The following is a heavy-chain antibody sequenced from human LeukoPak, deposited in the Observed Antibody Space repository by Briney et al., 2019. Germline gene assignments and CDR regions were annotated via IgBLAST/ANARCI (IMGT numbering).Heavy chain of an antibody. Sequence: SETLSLTCTASGGSISSYYWSWIRQPPGKGLEWIGYIYYSGSTNYNPSLNSRVTISVDTSTTQFSLKLSSGTAADTAMYVCERLTPMVECYYYYGMDVWGQGTTVTVSS. CDR1: GGSISSYY. CDR2: IYYSGST. CDR3: ERLTPMVECYYYYGMDV. D-gene: IGHD5-18*01. J-gene: IGHJ6*02. V-gene: IGHV4-59*08.